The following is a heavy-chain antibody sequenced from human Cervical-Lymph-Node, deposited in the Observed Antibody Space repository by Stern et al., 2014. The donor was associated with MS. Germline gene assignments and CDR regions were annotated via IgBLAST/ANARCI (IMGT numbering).Heavy chain of an antibody. CDR2: LYARGTT. CDR1: GLTVSNNY. J-gene: IGHJ6*02. Sequence: EVQLVESGGGLVQPGGSLRLSCAASGLTVSNNYMSWVRQAPGKGLEWVSLLYARGTTSYADSVKCRFIISRHNSKNTLYLQMNSLRPDDTAVYYCAREGGDDDYYYGLDVWGQGTTVTVSS. D-gene: IGHD2-21*02. CDR3: AREGGDDDYYYGLDV. V-gene: IGHV3-53*04.